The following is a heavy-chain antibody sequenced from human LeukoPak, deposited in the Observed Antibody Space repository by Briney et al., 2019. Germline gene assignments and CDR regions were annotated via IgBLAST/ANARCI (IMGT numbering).Heavy chain of an antibody. Sequence: GRSLRLSCAASGFTFSAFAMHWARQAPGKGLEWVAAISYDARNKYYAVSVRGRFTISRDNSRNTLFLQLNSLKAEDTAVYFCARGTTDIVADISDAFDIWGQGSVVTVSS. D-gene: IGHD5-12*01. CDR1: GFTFSAFA. CDR3: ARGTTDIVADISDAFDI. V-gene: IGHV3-30*04. CDR2: ISYDARNK. J-gene: IGHJ3*02.